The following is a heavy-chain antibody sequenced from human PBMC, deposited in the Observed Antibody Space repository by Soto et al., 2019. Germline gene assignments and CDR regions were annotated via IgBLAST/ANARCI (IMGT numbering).Heavy chain of an antibody. CDR2: IKAGNGNT. CDR3: ARVGCNDMTCPDLFHP. D-gene: IGHD3-22*01. CDR1: GYTFTSYP. V-gene: IGHV1-3*01. J-gene: IGHJ5*02. Sequence: ASVKVSCKASGYTFTSYPMHWVRQAPGQRLEWMGWIKAGNGNTQYSQKFEGRVTITRDTSASTAYMELSSLTSEDTAVYYCARVGCNDMTCPDLFHPWGQGTLVTFSS.